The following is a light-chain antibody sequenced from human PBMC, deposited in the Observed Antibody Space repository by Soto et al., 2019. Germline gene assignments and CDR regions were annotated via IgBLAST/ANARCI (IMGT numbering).Light chain of an antibody. V-gene: IGKV3-15*01. J-gene: IGKJ1*01. CDR2: GAS. Sequence: ERVMTQSPATLSVSPGESATLSCRASQSVSSSLAWYQQKPGQAPRLLIYGASTRATGIPARFSGSGSGTEFTLTISSLQSEDFAVYYCQQYYTSWTFGQGTKVDI. CDR3: QQYYTSWT. CDR1: QSVSSS.